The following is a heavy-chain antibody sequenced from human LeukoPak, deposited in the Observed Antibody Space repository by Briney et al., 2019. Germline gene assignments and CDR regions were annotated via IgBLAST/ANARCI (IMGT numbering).Heavy chain of an antibody. CDR3: ARDRTVATTDAFDI. J-gene: IGHJ3*02. D-gene: IGHD5-12*01. V-gene: IGHV3-7*01. CDR2: IKQDGSEK. CDR1: GFTFSSYW. Sequence: GGSLRLSCAASGFTFSSYWMSWVRQAPGKGLEWVANIKQDGSEKYYVDSVKGRFTISRDDSKNTLYLQMNSLRAEDTAVYYCARDRTVATTDAFDIWGQGTMVTVSS.